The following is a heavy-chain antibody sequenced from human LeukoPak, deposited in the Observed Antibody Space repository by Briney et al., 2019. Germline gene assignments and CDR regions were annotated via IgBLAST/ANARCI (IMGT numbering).Heavy chain of an antibody. J-gene: IGHJ3*02. CDR2: INHSGST. CDR3: ARGLQALAFDI. D-gene: IGHD5-24*01. V-gene: IGHV4-34*01. Sequence: SETLSLTCAVYGGSFSGYYWSWIRQPPGKGLEWIGEINHSGSTNYNPSLKSRVTISVDTSKNQFSLELSSVTAADTAVYYCARGLQALAFDIWGQGTMVTVSS. CDR1: GGSFSGYY.